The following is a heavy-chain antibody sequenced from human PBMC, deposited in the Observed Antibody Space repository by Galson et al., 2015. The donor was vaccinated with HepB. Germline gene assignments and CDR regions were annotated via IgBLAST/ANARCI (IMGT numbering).Heavy chain of an antibody. D-gene: IGHD3-22*01. CDR2: MYNSGDT. CDR3: ARMYDTSGPIFY. V-gene: IGHV3-53*01. J-gene: IGHJ4*02. CDR1: GFPVSGNY. Sequence: SLRLSCAASGFPVSGNYMTWVRQAPGKGLEWVSIMYNSGDTYYTDSVKGRFTISRDISKNTVYLQMSSLRAEDTALYYCARMYDTSGPIFYWGQGTLVTVSS.